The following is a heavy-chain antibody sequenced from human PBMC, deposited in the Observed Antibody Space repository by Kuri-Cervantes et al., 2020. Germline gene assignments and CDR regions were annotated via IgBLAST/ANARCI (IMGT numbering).Heavy chain of an antibody. CDR1: GFTFSDYY. Sequence: GESLKISCAASGFTFSDYYMSWIRQAPGKGLEWVSYISNTGGTIYYADSVKGRFTISRDNAKNTLYLQMNSLRAEDTAVYYCARVGNYYYYGMDVWGQGTTVTVSS. V-gene: IGHV3-11*01. D-gene: IGHD3-10*01. J-gene: IGHJ6*02. CDR3: ARVGNYYYYGMDV. CDR2: ISNTGGTI.